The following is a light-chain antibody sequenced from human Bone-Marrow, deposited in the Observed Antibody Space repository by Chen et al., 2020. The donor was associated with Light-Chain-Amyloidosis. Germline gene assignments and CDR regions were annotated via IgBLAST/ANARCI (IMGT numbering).Light chain of an antibody. J-gene: IGKJ2*02. CDR1: QSVLYSPSNQNY. CDR2: WAS. CDR3: QQYYTTLPCT. Sequence: DIVMTQSPDSLAVSLGERATITCKSSQSVLYSPSNQNYLAWYQQKPGQPPKLIIYWASTRNSGVPDRFSGSGSGTDFTLTISSLRAEDVAVYYCQQYYTTLPCTFGQGTKLEIK. V-gene: IGKV4-1*01.